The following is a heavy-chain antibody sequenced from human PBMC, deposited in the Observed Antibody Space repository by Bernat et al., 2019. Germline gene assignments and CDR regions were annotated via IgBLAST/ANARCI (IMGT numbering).Heavy chain of an antibody. J-gene: IGHJ6*02. D-gene: IGHD2-15*01. CDR1: GFPLSNARMA. Sequence: QVTLKESGPVLFKPTETLTLTCTVPGFPLSNARMALSWIRQPPGKALEWLPHISSIDEKSYSTSLKSRFTISKDTSKSQLVLTMTYMDPVDTASYYCARIVVSVVVAATRGDYYYGMDVWGRGPTVNVSS. CDR3: ARIVVSVVVAATRGDYYYGMDV. V-gene: IGHV2-26*01. CDR2: ISSIDEK.